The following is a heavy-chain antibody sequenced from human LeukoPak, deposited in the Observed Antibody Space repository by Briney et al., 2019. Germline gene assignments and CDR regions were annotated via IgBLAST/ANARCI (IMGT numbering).Heavy chain of an antibody. CDR2: ISYDGSNK. V-gene: IGHV3-30*14. J-gene: IGHJ4*02. D-gene: IGHD1-26*01. CDR3: ARGADPDYFDY. CDR1: GFTFSSYA. Sequence: GGSLRLSCAASGFTFSSYAMHWVRQAPGKGLEWVAVISYDGSNKYYADSVKGRFTISRDNSKNTLYLQMNSLRAEDTAVYYCARGADPDYFDYWGQGTLVTVSS.